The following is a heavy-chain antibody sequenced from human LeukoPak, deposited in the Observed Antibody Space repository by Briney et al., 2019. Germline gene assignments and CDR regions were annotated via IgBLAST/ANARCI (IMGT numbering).Heavy chain of an antibody. J-gene: IGHJ6*02. CDR1: GFTFSSYW. D-gene: IGHD2-21*02. V-gene: IGHV3-7*03. Sequence: GGSLRLSCAASGFTFSSYWMSWVRQAPGKGLEWVANIKQDGSEKYYVDSVKGRFTISRGNAKNSLYLQMNSLRAEDTAVYYCATDKVVVVTTIPYYYYGMDVWGQGTTVTVSS. CDR2: IKQDGSEK. CDR3: ATDKVVVVTTIPYYYYGMDV.